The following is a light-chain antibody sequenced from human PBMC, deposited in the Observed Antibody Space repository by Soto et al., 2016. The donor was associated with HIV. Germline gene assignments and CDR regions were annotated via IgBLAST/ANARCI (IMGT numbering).Light chain of an antibody. V-gene: IGLV3-1*01. Sequence: SYELTQPPSVPVSPGQTASITCSGDNLGDKYACWYQQKSGQSPVLVIYQDTKRPSGIPERFSGSNSGNTATLTISGTQAMDEADYYCQAWDSSTAVFGTGTKVTVL. J-gene: IGLJ1*01. CDR2: QDT. CDR3: QAWDSSTAV. CDR1: NLGDKY.